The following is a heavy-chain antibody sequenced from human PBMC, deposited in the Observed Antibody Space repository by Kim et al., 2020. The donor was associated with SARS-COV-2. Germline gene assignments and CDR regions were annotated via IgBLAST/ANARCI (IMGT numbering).Heavy chain of an antibody. D-gene: IGHD3-10*01. CDR1: GGSISSSSYY. Sequence: SETLSLTCTVSGGSISSSSYYWGWIRQPPGKGLEWIGSIYYSGSTYYNPSLKSRVTISVDTSKNQFSLKLSSVTAADTAVYYCARLGVRGVIHYWGQGTLVTVSS. V-gene: IGHV4-39*01. CDR3: ARLGVRGVIHY. J-gene: IGHJ4*02. CDR2: IYYSGST.